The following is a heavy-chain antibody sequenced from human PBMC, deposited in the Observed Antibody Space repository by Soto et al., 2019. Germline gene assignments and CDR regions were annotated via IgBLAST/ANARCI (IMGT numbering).Heavy chain of an antibody. CDR2: VFYSGSA. CDR1: GGSINSGDYY. D-gene: IGHD4-17*01. V-gene: IGHV4-30-4*01. Sequence: SETLSLTCTVSGGSINSGDYYWSWIRQSPGKGLEWIGYVFYSGSAYYKPSLKSRVMISIDTSKNHFSLMLSFVIAADTAVYYCARLSTVATLGFFDYWGQGTLVTVSS. J-gene: IGHJ4*02. CDR3: ARLSTVATLGFFDY.